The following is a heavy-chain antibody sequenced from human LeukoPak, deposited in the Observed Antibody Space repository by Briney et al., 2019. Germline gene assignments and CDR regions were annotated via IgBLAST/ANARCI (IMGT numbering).Heavy chain of an antibody. CDR1: GGSISSYY. V-gene: IGHV4-59*01. CDR2: IYYSGST. D-gene: IGHD6-13*01. CDR3: ARGGAAAGAGFDP. Sequence: SGPTLVKPSETLSLPCTVSGGSISSYYWSWIRQPPGKGLEWIGYIYYSGSTNYNPSLKSRVTISVDTSKNQFSLKLSSVTAADTAVYYCARGGAAAGAGFDPWGQGTLVTVSS. J-gene: IGHJ5*02.